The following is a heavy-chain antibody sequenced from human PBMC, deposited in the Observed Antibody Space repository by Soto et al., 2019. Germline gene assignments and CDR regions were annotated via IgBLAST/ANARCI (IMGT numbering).Heavy chain of an antibody. V-gene: IGHV3-53*01. D-gene: IGHD1-26*01. CDR2: IYGGGST. CDR3: ARPHSGSYPWAFDI. CDR1: GFTVGVNY. Sequence: VQLVESGGGSIQPGGSLRLSCAVSGFTVGVNYMSWVRQAPGKGTEWVSIIYGGGSTYYADSVKGRFTISRDNSKNTLYLQMNSLRAEDTAVYYCARPHSGSYPWAFDIWGQGTMVTVSS. J-gene: IGHJ3*02.